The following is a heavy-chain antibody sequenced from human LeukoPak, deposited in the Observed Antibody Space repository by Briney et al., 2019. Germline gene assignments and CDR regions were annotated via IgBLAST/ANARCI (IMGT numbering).Heavy chain of an antibody. V-gene: IGHV3-20*04. J-gene: IGHJ4*02. CDR3: AREVAGDPDY. Sequence: PGGSLRLSCAASGFTFSDYYMSWIRQAPGKGLEWVSGINWNGGSTGYADSVKGRFTISRDNAKNSLYLQMNSLRAEDTALYYCAREVAGDPDYWGQGTLVTVSS. D-gene: IGHD3-16*01. CDR2: INWNGGST. CDR1: GFTFSDYY.